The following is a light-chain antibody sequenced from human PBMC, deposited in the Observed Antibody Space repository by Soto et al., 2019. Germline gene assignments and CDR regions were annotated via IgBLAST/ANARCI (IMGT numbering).Light chain of an antibody. Sequence: QSALTQPASVSGSPGQSITISCTGSSSDVGGFDYVSWYQQHPGKAPKLMIYDVSNRPSGVSNRFSGSKSGNTASLTISGLRAEDEAEDDCSSYTSISSLGGVFGGGTKLTVL. V-gene: IGLV2-14*03. J-gene: IGLJ2*01. CDR3: SSYTSISSLGGV. CDR1: SSDVGGFDY. CDR2: DVS.